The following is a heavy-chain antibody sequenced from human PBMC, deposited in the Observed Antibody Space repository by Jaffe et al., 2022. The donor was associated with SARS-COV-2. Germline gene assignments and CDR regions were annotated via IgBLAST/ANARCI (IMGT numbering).Heavy chain of an antibody. Sequence: QVQLQESGPGLVKPSQTLSLTCTVSGGSISSGSYYWSWIRQPAGKGLEWIGRIYTSGSTNYNPSLKSRVTISVDTSKNQFSLKLSSVTAADTAVYYCARGRYYYGMDVWGQGTTVTVSS. V-gene: IGHV4-61*02. CDR2: IYTSGST. CDR3: ARGRYYYGMDV. CDR1: GGSISSGSYY. J-gene: IGHJ6*02.